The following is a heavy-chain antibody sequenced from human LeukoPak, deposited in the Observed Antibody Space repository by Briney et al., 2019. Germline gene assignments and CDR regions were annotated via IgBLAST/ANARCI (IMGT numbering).Heavy chain of an antibody. CDR3: AKGDPYYYDSSGYYLFDY. CDR2: ISWNSGSI. CDR1: GLTFDDYA. V-gene: IGHV3-9*01. J-gene: IGHJ4*02. Sequence: PGRSLRLSCAASGLTFDDYAMHWVRQAPGKGLEWVSGISWNSGSIGYADSVKGRFTISRDNAKNSLYLQMNSLRAEDTALYYCAKGDPYYYDSSGYYLFDYWGQGTLVTVSS. D-gene: IGHD3-22*01.